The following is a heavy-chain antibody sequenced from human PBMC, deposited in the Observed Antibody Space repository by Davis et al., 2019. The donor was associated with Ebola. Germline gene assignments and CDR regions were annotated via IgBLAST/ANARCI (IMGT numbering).Heavy chain of an antibody. D-gene: IGHD3-3*01. V-gene: IGHV3-53*01. CDR1: GFTVSSNY. CDR2: IYGGGST. Sequence: GESLKISCAVSGFTVSSNYMSWVRQAPGKGLEWVSVIYGGGSTYYADSVKGRFTISRDNAKNSLYLQMNSLRAEDTAVYYCARERRFWSGYQDYWGQGTLVTVSS. CDR3: ARERRFWSGYQDY. J-gene: IGHJ4*02.